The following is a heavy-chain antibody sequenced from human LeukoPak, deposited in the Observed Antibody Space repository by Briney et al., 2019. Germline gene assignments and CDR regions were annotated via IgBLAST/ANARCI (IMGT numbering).Heavy chain of an antibody. D-gene: IGHD2-2*01. J-gene: IGHJ6*02. CDR3: ATADIVVVPARVHLEAGMDV. Sequence: ASVNVSCKVSGYTLTELSMHWVRQAPGKGLEWVGGFDPEDGETIYAQKIQGRVTMTEETSTDTAYMELSSLRSEDTAVYYCATADIVVVPARVHLEAGMDVWGQGTTVTVSS. V-gene: IGHV1-24*01. CDR1: GYTLTELS. CDR2: FDPEDGET.